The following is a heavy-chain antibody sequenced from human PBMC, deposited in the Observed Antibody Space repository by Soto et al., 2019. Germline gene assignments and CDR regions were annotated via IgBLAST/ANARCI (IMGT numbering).Heavy chain of an antibody. CDR1: GFTFSSYG. CDR2: IWFDGSNK. V-gene: IGHV3-33*01. CDR3: ARDLAVSGYYNYYGMDV. Sequence: GGSLRLSCAASGFTFSSYGMHWVRQAPGKGLEWVAVIWFDGSNKYYADSVKGRFTISRDNSKNTLYLQMNSLRAEDTAVSYCARDLAVSGYYNYYGMDVWGQGTTVTVSS. D-gene: IGHD4-4*01. J-gene: IGHJ6*02.